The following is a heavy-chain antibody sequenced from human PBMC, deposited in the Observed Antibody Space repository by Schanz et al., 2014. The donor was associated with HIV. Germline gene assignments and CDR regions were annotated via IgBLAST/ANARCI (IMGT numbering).Heavy chain of an antibody. J-gene: IGHJ4*02. Sequence: QVQLVQSGAEVKKPGASVRVSCKSSGYKFIDHDIHWVRHVIGQGLQWMGWMNPATGNSDLDQKFQVRVTMTRDTSIGTAYMELISLTSDDSAVYFCARDLDDVLARFDYWGQGTLVTVSS. D-gene: IGHD3-9*01. CDR3: ARDLDDVLARFDY. CDR1: GYKFIDHD. V-gene: IGHV1-8*02. CDR2: MNPATGNS.